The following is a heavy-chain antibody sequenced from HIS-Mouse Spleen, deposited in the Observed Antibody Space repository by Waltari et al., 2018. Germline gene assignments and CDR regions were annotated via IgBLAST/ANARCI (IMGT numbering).Heavy chain of an antibody. Sequence: QVQPVASGGGVVQPGRSLMLPCAASGFPFSSYGMHCVRQAPGKGMEWVAVISYDGNNKYDADSVKGRFTISRDNSKNTLYLQMNSLRAEDTAVYYCAKDKHHAFDYWGQGTLVTVSS. CDR1: GFPFSSYG. CDR2: ISYDGNNK. V-gene: IGHV3-30*18. J-gene: IGHJ4*02. CDR3: AKDKHHAFDY.